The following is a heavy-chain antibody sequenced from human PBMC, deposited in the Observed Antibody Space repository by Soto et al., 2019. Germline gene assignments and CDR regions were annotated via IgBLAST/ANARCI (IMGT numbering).Heavy chain of an antibody. CDR3: DRAGQAPYDYYGMDV. Sequence: QVQVVQSGDEVKNPGSSVKVSCKSSCYTFTNYGFSWVRQAPGQGLEWMGLISGYSGNTKYAEKFQGRVTMTTDTATSTAHMELRRLRSDATAVYYCDRAGQAPYDYYGMDVWGQGTAVTVSS. D-gene: IGHD2-2*01. V-gene: IGHV1-18*01. CDR2: ISGYSGNT. CDR1: CYTFTNYG. J-gene: IGHJ6*02.